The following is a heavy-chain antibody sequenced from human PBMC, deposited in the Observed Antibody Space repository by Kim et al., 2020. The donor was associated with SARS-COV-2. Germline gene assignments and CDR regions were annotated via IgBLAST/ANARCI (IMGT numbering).Heavy chain of an antibody. CDR2: INTNTGNP. Sequence: ASVKVSCKASGYTFTSYAMNWVRQAPGQGLELMGWINTNTGNPTYAQGFTGRFVFSLDTSVSTAYLQISSLKAEDTAVYYCASSITIFGVVISYTTADYWGQGTLVTVSS. V-gene: IGHV7-4-1*02. D-gene: IGHD3-3*01. CDR1: GYTFTSYA. J-gene: IGHJ4*02. CDR3: ASSITIFGVVISYTTADY.